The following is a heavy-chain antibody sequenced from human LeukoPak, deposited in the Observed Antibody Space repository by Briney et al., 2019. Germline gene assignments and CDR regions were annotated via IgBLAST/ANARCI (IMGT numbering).Heavy chain of an antibody. CDR3: ALWWRSPNFDY. V-gene: IGHV1-2*02. D-gene: IGHD2-21*01. CDR1: GGTFSSYA. J-gene: IGHJ4*02. Sequence: VSVKVSCKASGGTFSSYAISWVRQAPGQGLEWMGWINPNSGGTNYAQKFQGRVTMTRDTSISTAYMELSRLRSDDTAVYYCALWWRSPNFDYWGQGTLVTVSS. CDR2: INPNSGGT.